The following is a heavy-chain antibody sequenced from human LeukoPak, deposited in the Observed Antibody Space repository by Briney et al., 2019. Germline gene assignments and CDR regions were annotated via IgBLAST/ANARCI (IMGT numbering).Heavy chain of an antibody. CDR1: GFTFSIYG. J-gene: IGHJ4*02. CDR3: ARDRATQLRYFDWLSNLFDY. CDR2: MSGSGGST. V-gene: IGHV3-23*01. D-gene: IGHD3-9*01. Sequence: GTLRLSCAASGFTFSIYGMSWVRQAPGRGLEWVSAMSGSGGSTYYADSVKGRFTISRDNAKNSLYLQMNSLRAEDTAVYYCARDRATQLRYFDWLSNLFDYWGQGTLVTVSS.